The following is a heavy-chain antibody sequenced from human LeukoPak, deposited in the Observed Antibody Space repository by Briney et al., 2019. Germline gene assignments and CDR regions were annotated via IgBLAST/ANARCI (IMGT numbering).Heavy chain of an antibody. D-gene: IGHD6-25*01. V-gene: IGHV1-24*01. J-gene: IGHJ4*02. Sequence: ASVKVSCKVSVYTLTELSMHWGRQPPGKGLGWGGGFDPEDGETIYAQKFHGRVTMTEDTSTDTAYTELSSLRSEDTAVYYCATLRLDAFYFDYWGQGTLVTVSS. CDR1: VYTLTELS. CDR3: ATLRLDAFYFDY. CDR2: FDPEDGET.